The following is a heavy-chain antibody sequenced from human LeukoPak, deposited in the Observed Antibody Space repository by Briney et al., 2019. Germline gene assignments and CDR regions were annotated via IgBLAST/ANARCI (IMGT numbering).Heavy chain of an antibody. CDR2: ISSSSSYI. Sequence: PGGSLRLSCAASGFTFSSYSMNWVRQAPGKGLEWVSSISSSSSYIYYADSVKGRFTISRDNAKSSLYLQMNSLRAEDTAVYYCAREVEYDILTGQHWFDPWGQGTLVTVSS. CDR3: AREVEYDILTGQHWFDP. V-gene: IGHV3-21*01. J-gene: IGHJ5*02. D-gene: IGHD3-9*01. CDR1: GFTFSSYS.